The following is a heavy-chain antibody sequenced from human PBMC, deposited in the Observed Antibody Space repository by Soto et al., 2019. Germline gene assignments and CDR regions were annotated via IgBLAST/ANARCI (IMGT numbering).Heavy chain of an antibody. CDR3: AREGVQHGSGPYYYYGMDV. CDR1: GFTFSSYS. D-gene: IGHD3-10*01. J-gene: IGHJ6*02. CDR2: ISSSSSYI. Sequence: EVQLVESGGGLVKPGGSLRLSCAASGFTFSSYSMNWVRQAPGKGLAWVSSISSSSSYIYYADSVKGRFTISRDNAKNSLYLQMNSLRAEVTAVYYCAREGVQHGSGPYYYYGMDVWGQGTTVTVSS. V-gene: IGHV3-21*01.